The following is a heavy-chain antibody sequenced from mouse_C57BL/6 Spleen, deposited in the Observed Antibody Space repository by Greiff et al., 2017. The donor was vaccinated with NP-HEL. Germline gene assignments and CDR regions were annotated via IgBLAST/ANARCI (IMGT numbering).Heavy chain of an antibody. V-gene: IGHV1-64*01. D-gene: IGHD4-1*01. J-gene: IGHJ2*01. CDR3: ARRGGAWDYFDY. Sequence: VQLQQSGAELVKPGASVKLSCKASGYTFTSYWMHWVKQRPGQGLEWIGMIHPNSGSTNYNEKFKSKATLTVDKSSSTAYMQLSSLTSEDSAVYYCARRGGAWDYFDYWGQGTTLTVSS. CDR2: IHPNSGST. CDR1: GYTFTSYW.